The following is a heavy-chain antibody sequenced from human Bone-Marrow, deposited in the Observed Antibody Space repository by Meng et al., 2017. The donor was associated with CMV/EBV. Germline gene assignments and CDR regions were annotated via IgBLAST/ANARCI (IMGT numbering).Heavy chain of an antibody. CDR1: GYTFTSYD. Sequence: ASVKVSCKPSGYTFTSYDINWVRQATGQGLEWMGWMNPNIGNTGYAQKFQGRVTTTRNNSISTAYMELSSLRSEDTAIYYCARGNWGDYWGQGTLVTVSS. CDR3: ARGNWGDY. J-gene: IGHJ4*02. CDR2: MNPNIGNT. D-gene: IGHD7-27*01. V-gene: IGHV1-8*01.